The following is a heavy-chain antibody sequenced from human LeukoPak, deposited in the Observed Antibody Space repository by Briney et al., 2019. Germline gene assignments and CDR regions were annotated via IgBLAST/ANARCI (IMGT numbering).Heavy chain of an antibody. CDR2: ISGSGGST. D-gene: IGHD3-10*01. CDR3: ASIQFGESYPLDY. J-gene: IGHJ4*02. Sequence: AGGSLRLSCAASGFTFSSYAMIWVRQAPGKGLEWVSTISGSGGSTYYADSVEGRFTISRDNSKNTLYLQMNSLRAEDTAVYYCASIQFGESYPLDYWGQGTLVTVSS. V-gene: IGHV3-23*01. CDR1: GFTFSSYA.